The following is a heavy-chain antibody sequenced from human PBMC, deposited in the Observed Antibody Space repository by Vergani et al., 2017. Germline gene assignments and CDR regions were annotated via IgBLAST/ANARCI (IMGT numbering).Heavy chain of an antibody. CDR1: GFNFNRYG. J-gene: IGHJ4*02. D-gene: IGHD2-15*01. CDR3: ARDLAYCHEGSCAL. Sequence: QVHLLQSGGGVVQPGGSLRLSCVASGFNFNRYGMQWVRQAPGKGLEWVAYVLFDGSNEYYADSVKGRFIVSRDNSNDALYLQMNSLRTDDTAVYYCARDLAYCHEGSCALWGQGSVVTVSS. V-gene: IGHV3-30*02. CDR2: VLFDGSNE.